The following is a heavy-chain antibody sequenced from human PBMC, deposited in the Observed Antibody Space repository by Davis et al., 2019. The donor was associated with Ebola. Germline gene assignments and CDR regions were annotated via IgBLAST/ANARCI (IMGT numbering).Heavy chain of an antibody. CDR3: AGEGIVATIIGY. Sequence: SETLSLTCAVYGGSFSGYYWSWIRQPPGKGLEWIGYIYYSGSTYYNPSLKSRVTISVDTSKNQFSLKLSSVTAADTAVYYCAGEGIVATIIGYWGQGTLVTVSS. CDR2: IYYSGST. CDR1: GGSFSGYY. V-gene: IGHV4-59*04. J-gene: IGHJ4*02. D-gene: IGHD5-12*01.